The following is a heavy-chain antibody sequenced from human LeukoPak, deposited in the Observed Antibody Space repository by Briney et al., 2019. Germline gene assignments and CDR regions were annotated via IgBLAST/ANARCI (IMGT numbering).Heavy chain of an antibody. J-gene: IGHJ4*02. CDR2: ISGSGGST. CDR1: GFTFSSYA. Sequence: PGGSLRLSCAASGFTFSSYAMSWVRQAPGKGLEWVSAISGSGGSTYYADSVKGRFTISRDNSKNTLYLQMNSLRAEDTAVYYCATLGLAARLALMPFDYWGQGTLVTVSS. V-gene: IGHV3-23*01. D-gene: IGHD6-6*01. CDR3: ATLGLAARLALMPFDY.